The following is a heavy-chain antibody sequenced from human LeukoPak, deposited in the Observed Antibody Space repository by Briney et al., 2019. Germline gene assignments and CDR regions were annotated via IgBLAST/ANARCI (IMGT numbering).Heavy chain of an antibody. J-gene: IGHJ4*02. CDR1: GYTFATYF. CDR3: ARPTYCGSDCYFNFDY. Sequence: ASVKVSCKTSGYTFATYFMHWVRQAPGQGLEWMGYIKPNSGVTNYAQKFRGRVTMTWGTSISTAYIELSGLTSNDTAIYYCARPTYCGSDCYFNFDYWGQGTLVTVPS. V-gene: IGHV1-2*02. CDR2: IKPNSGVT. D-gene: IGHD2-21*02.